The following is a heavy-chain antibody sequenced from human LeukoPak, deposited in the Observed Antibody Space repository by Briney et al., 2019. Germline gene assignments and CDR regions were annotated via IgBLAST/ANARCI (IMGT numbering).Heavy chain of an antibody. CDR3: TRQYCSGGSCYSPALNLDAFDI. Sequence: GGSLRLSCAASGFTFSGSAMHWARQASGKGLEWVGRIRSKANSYATAYAASVKGRFTISRDDSKNTAYLQMNSLKTEDTAVYYCTRQYCSGGSCYSPALNLDAFDIWGQGTIVIVSS. D-gene: IGHD2-15*01. V-gene: IGHV3-73*01. J-gene: IGHJ3*02. CDR2: IRSKANSYAT. CDR1: GFTFSGSA.